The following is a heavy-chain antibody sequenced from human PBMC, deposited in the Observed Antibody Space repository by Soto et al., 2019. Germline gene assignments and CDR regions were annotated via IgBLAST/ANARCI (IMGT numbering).Heavy chain of an antibody. V-gene: IGHV4-34*01. CDR1: GGSFRGYF. CDR2: INDSGST. J-gene: IGHJ4*02. CDR3: QGGGF. D-gene: IGHD5-12*01. Sequence: SETLSLTCAVSGGSFRGYFWSWIRQSPDKGLEWIGEINDSGSTYYNPSFKSRLTISVDTSKSQISLTLTSVTAADSAVHYCQGGGFWGQGTRVTVSS.